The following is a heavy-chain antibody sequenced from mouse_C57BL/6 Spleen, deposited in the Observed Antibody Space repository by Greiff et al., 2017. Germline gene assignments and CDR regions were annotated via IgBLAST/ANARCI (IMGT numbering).Heavy chain of an antibody. V-gene: IGHV1-7*01. CDR1: GYTFTSYW. CDR2: INPSSGYT. Sequence: QVHVKQSGAELAKPGASVKLSCKASGYTFTSYWMHWVKQRPGQGLEWIGYINPSSGYTKYNQKFKDKATLTADKSSSTAYMQLSSLTYEDSAVYYCARSGSSGYRYFDYWGQGTTLTVSS. CDR3: ARSGSSGYRYFDY. D-gene: IGHD3-2*02. J-gene: IGHJ2*01.